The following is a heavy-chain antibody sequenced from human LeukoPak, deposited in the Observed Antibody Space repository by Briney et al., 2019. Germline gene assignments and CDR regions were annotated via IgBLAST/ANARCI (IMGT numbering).Heavy chain of an antibody. CDR1: GFAFSSYA. CDR3: AKEGVVAVTRSLCYFDY. CDR2: ISGSGGST. V-gene: IGHV3-23*01. Sequence: GGSLRLSCAASGFAFSSYAMSWVRRAPGKGLEWVSAISGSGGSTYYADSVKGRFTISRDNSKNTLYLQMNSLRAEDTAVYYCAKEGVVAVTRSLCYFDYWGQGTLVTVSS. J-gene: IGHJ4*02. D-gene: IGHD2-15*01.